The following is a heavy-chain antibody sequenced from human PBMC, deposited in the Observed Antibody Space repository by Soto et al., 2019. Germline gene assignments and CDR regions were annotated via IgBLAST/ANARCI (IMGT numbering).Heavy chain of an antibody. V-gene: IGHV3-15*01. D-gene: IGHD4-4*01. J-gene: IGHJ4*02. CDR3: TGPVDS. CDR2: IKSKTDGGTT. Sequence: KPGGSLRLSCSASVFTFSNACMSWFRQAPGKGLEWVVRIKSKTDGGTTDYAAPVKGRFTISRYDSKNTLYLQMTSLKTADTAVRYCTGPVDSWGQGTPVTAS. CDR1: VFTFSNAC.